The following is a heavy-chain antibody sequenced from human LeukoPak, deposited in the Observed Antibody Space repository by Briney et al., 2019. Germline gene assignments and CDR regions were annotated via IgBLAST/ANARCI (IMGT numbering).Heavy chain of an antibody. CDR3: AKGSIVVVPAAPYYYMDV. Sequence: GGSLRLSCAASGFTFDDYAMHWVRQAPGKGLEWVSRISCDGGSTYYADSVKGRFTISRDNSKNSLYLQMNSLRAEDTALYYCAKGSIVVVPAAPYYYMDVWGKGSTVTVSS. CDR1: GFTFDDYA. CDR2: ISCDGGST. J-gene: IGHJ6*03. D-gene: IGHD2-2*01. V-gene: IGHV3-43D*04.